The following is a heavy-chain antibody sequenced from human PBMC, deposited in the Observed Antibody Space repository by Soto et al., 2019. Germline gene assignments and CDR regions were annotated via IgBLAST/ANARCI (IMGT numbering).Heavy chain of an antibody. Sequence: EVQLLESGGGLVQPGGSLRLSCAASGFTFTSYAMTWVRQAPGKGLEWVSVVIGSGSRTYYADSVKDRFTISRDNFKNTWYLQMNSLRADDTAVYYCARERGVARGWFDPWGQGTLVTVSS. J-gene: IGHJ5*02. CDR1: GFTFTSYA. CDR3: ARERGVARGWFDP. CDR2: VIGSGSRT. D-gene: IGHD5-12*01. V-gene: IGHV3-23*01.